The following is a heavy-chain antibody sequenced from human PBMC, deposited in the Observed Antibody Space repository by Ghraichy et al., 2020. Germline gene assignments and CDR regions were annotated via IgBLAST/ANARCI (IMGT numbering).Heavy chain of an antibody. D-gene: IGHD2-2*01. CDR3: ARDRYLGYCSSSSCHYAFEI. V-gene: IGHV3-48*02. Sequence: GGSLRLSCAASGFTFSSYSMNWVRQAPGKGLEWVSYISSSTSTRDYADSVKGRFTISRDNAKNSLFLQMNSLRDEDTAVYYCARDRYLGYCSSSSCHYAFEIWGQGKMVTVSS. J-gene: IGHJ3*02. CDR1: GFTFSSYS. CDR2: ISSSTSTR.